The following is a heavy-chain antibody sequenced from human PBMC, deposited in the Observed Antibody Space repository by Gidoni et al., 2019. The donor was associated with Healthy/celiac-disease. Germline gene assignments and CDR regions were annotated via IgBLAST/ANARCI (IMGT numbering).Heavy chain of an antibody. D-gene: IGHD2-2*01. CDR3: TRLSPPNLVVVPAGDY. CDR2: IRSKANSYAT. Sequence: EVQLVESGGGLVQPGGSLKLSCAACGFNFSGSAMHWVRQASGKGLEWVCRIRSKANSYATTYASSVRGRFTISRDDPKNTAYLQMNSVKTEDTAVYYCTRLSPPNLVVVPAGDYWGQGTLVTVSS. CDR1: GFNFSGSA. V-gene: IGHV3-73*01. J-gene: IGHJ4*02.